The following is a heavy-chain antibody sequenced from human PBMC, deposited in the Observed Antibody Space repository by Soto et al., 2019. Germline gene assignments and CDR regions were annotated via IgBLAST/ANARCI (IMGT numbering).Heavy chain of an antibody. J-gene: IGHJ5*02. CDR3: ARKLHDYWFDP. CDR1: GYTFTTYD. D-gene: IGHD3-3*01. V-gene: IGHV1-18*01. Sequence: ASVKVSCKASGYTFTTYDISWVRQAPGQGLEWMGWISAYTGNTKYAQKFQDRVTMTTDTSTSTAYMEVSSLRSDDTAIYYCARKLHDYWFDPWGKGTLVTVSS. CDR2: ISAYTGNT.